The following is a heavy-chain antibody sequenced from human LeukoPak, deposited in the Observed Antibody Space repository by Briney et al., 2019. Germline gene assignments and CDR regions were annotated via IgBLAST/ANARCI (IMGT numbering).Heavy chain of an antibody. CDR3: ARDHCGGSCQSDAFDI. CDR2: IYTSGST. V-gene: IGHV4-4*07. CDR1: GGSISSYY. D-gene: IGHD2-15*01. J-gene: IGHJ3*02. Sequence: SETLSLTCIVAGGSISSYYWSWIRQPAGKGLEWIGRIYTSGSTNYNPSLKSRVTMSVDTYKNQFSLKLSSVTAADTAVYYCARDHCGGSCQSDAFDIWGQGTMVTVSS.